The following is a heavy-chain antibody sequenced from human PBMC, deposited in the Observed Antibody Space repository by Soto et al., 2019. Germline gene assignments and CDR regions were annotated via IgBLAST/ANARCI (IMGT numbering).Heavy chain of an antibody. D-gene: IGHD3-9*01. Sequence: GGSLRLSCAASGFTFSNYAMNWVRQAPGKGLEWVSSIGQTPTNTYYADSVKGRFTISRDSSKNTVYLQMNSLRAEDTAVYYCAGGPTYYDILTGYSSEYYYYGMDVWGQGTTVTVSS. CDR1: GFTFSNYA. CDR3: AGGPTYYDILTGYSSEYYYYGMDV. V-gene: IGHV3-23*01. J-gene: IGHJ6*02. CDR2: IGQTPTNT.